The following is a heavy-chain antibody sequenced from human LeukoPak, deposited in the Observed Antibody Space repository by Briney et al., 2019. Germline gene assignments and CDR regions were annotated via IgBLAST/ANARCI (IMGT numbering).Heavy chain of an antibody. D-gene: IGHD2-2*01. CDR3: ARGGIVVVPAAIKSRDWFDP. V-gene: IGHV4-34*01. J-gene: IGHJ5*02. Sequence: PSETLSLTCAVYGGSFSGYYWSWIRQPPGKGLEWIGEINHSGSTNYNPSLKGRVTISVDTSKNQFSLKLSSVTAADTAVYYCARGGIVVVPAAIKSRDWFDPWGQGTLVTVSS. CDR2: INHSGST. CDR1: GGSFSGYY.